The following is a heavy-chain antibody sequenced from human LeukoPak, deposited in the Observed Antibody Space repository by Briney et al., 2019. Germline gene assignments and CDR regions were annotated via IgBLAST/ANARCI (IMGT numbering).Heavy chain of an antibody. V-gene: IGHV1-69*13. CDR2: IIPIFGTA. CDR1: GGTFSRYA. J-gene: IGHJ6*02. D-gene: IGHD2-21*02. CDR3: ARIIVVVTAIPPYGMDV. Sequence: SVKVSCKASGGTFSRYAISWVRQAPGQGLEWMGGIIPIFGTANYAQKFQGRVTITADESTSTAYMELRSLRSDDTAVYYCARIIVVVTAIPPYGMDVWGQGTTVTVSS.